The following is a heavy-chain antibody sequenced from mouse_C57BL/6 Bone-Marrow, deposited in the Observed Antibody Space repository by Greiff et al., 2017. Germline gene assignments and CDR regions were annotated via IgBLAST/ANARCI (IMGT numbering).Heavy chain of an antibody. V-gene: IGHV1-50*01. J-gene: IGHJ3*01. CDR3: ARGGFAY. CDR1: GYTFTSYW. Sequence: QVQLKQPGAELVKPGASVKLSCKASGYTFTSYWMQWVKQRPGQGLEWIGEIDPSDSYTNYNQKFKGKATLTVDTSSSPTYLQLSRLTSEDSAVYYCARGGFAYWGQGTLVTVSA. CDR2: IDPSDSYT.